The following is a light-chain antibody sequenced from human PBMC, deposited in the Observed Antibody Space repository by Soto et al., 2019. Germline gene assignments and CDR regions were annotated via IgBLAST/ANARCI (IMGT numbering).Light chain of an antibody. CDR3: QRYNSSPWT. J-gene: IGKJ1*01. Sequence: DIQMTQSPSTLSASVGDRVTITCRASQSISSWLAWYQQKPGKAPKLLIYKASSLESGVPSRFSGSGSGTEFTLTISSLQPDNFATYYPQRYNSSPWTSGQGTKV. CDR2: KAS. V-gene: IGKV1-5*03. CDR1: QSISSW.